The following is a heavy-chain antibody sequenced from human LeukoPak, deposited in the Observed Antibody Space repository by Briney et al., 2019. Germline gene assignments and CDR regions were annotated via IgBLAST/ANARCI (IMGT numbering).Heavy chain of an antibody. Sequence: PGGSLRLSCAASGFTFSDYSMHWVRQAPGKGLEWVALISRDGSNTYYTDSVKGQFTFSRDNAKNSLYLQMSSLRDEDTAVYYCARVGRWHDDSVLDYWGQGTLVTVSS. D-gene: IGHD1-1*01. CDR3: ARVGRWHDDSVLDY. CDR1: GFTFSDYS. CDR2: ISRDGSNT. J-gene: IGHJ4*02. V-gene: IGHV3-30-3*01.